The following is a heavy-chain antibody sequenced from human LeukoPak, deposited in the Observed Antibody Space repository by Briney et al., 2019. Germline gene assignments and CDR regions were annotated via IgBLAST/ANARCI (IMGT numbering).Heavy chain of an antibody. Sequence: GGSLRLSCAASGFTFSSYWMSWVRQAPGEGLEWVANIKQDGSERYYVDSVKGRFTISRDNAENSLNLQMNSLRAEDTAIYYCARDKIVGATYFDYWGQGTLVTVSS. CDR1: GFTFSSYW. CDR3: ARDKIVGATYFDY. CDR2: IKQDGSER. V-gene: IGHV3-7*01. J-gene: IGHJ4*02. D-gene: IGHD1-26*01.